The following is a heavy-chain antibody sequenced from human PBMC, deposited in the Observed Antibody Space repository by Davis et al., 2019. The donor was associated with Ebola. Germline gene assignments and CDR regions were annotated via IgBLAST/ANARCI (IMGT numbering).Heavy chain of an antibody. CDR2: IYSSGYT. J-gene: IGHJ6*02. Sequence: SETLSLTCTVSGGSISYYYWSWIRQPPGKGLEWIAYIYSSGYTDYNPSLKSRVTISVDTSKKQFSLRLSSVTATDTAVYYCARGNYGDYIVLYYYNMDVWGQGTTVTVSS. V-gene: IGHV4-59*08. CDR3: ARGNYGDYIVLYYYNMDV. D-gene: IGHD4-17*01. CDR1: GGSISYYY.